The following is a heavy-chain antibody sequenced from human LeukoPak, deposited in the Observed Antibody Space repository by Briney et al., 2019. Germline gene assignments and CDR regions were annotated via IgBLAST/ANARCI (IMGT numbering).Heavy chain of an antibody. J-gene: IGHJ3*02. CDR2: ISYSGST. Sequence: SETLSLTCTVSGGSISNHYWTWIRQPPGKGLEWIGYISYSGSTNYNPSLRSRVTISIDTSNNQISLRLSPVAAADTAVYYCARDPTTVTKGFDIWGLGTMVTVSP. D-gene: IGHD4-17*01. CDR3: ARDPTTVTKGFDI. CDR1: GGSISNHY. V-gene: IGHV4-59*11.